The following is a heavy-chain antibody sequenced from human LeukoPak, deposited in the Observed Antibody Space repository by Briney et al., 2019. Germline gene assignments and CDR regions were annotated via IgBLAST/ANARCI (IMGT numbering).Heavy chain of an antibody. CDR3: AKDGSYYFDY. J-gene: IGHJ4*02. CDR1: GFTFSDFS. V-gene: IGHV3-23*01. CDR2: VGGTDGRT. Sequence: GGSLRLSCAASGFTFSDFSMNWVRQAPGKGLEWVSAVGGTDGRTYYAAFVKGRFTIYRDNSKNTLYLQMNSLRADDTAVYYCAKDGSYYFDYWGQGTLVTVSS.